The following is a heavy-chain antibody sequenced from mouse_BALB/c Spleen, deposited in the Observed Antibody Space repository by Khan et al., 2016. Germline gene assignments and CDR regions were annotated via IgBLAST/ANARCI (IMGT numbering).Heavy chain of an antibody. CDR3: ASTGAYAMDY. CDR2: IWSGGST. Sequence: QVQLKQSGPGLVQPSQSLSITCTVSGFSLTRYGIHWVRQSPGKGLEWLGVIWSGGSTDYNAAFISRLSISKDTSKSQVFLKMNSLKANDTAVYYCASTGAYAMDYWGQGTSVTVSS. CDR1: GFSLTRYG. V-gene: IGHV2-2*02. D-gene: IGHD4-1*02. J-gene: IGHJ4*01.